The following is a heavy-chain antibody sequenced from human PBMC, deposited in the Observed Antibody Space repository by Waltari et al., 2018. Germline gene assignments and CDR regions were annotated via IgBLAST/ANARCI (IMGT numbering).Heavy chain of an antibody. Sequence: QVQLVESGGGVVQPGGSLRLSCAASGFTFSSYGMHWVRQAPGKGLEGVAFIRYDGSNKYYADSVKGRFTISRDNSKNTLYLQMNSLRAEDTAVYYCARCFRSSSWYLKSYYYYYMDVWGKGTTVTVSS. J-gene: IGHJ6*03. CDR3: ARCFRSSSWYLKSYYYYYMDV. CDR2: IRYDGSNK. CDR1: GFTFSSYG. V-gene: IGHV3-30*02. D-gene: IGHD6-13*01.